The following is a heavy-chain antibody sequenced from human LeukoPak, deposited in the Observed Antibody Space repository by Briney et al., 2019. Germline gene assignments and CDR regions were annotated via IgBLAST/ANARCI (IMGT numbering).Heavy chain of an antibody. CDR1: GGSISSYY. V-gene: IGHV4-59*04. CDR3: AELTEDY. CDR2: IYHSGST. Sequence: SETLSLTCTVSGGSISSYYWSWIRQPPGKGLEWIGYIYHSGSTYYNPSLKSRVTISVDRSKNQFSLKLSSVTAADTAVYYCAELTEDYWGQGTLVTVSS. D-gene: IGHD4/OR15-4a*01. J-gene: IGHJ4*02.